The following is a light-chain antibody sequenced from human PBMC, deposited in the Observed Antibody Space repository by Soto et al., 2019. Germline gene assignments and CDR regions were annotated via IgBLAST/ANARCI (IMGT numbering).Light chain of an antibody. CDR3: QQYNNWRPIT. V-gene: IGKV3-11*01. Sequence: EIVLTQSPATLSLSPGERATLSCRASQSVSTYLAWYQQKPGQAPRLLIYDASNRATGIPARFSGSGSGTDFTLTITRLEPEDSAVYYCQQYNNWRPITFGQGTRLEIK. CDR2: DAS. J-gene: IGKJ5*01. CDR1: QSVSTY.